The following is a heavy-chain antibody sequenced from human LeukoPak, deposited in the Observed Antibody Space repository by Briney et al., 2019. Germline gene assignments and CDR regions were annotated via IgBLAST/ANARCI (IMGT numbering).Heavy chain of an antibody. J-gene: IGHJ3*02. CDR1: GYSFTNYW. CDR2: IHPGDSET. D-gene: IGHD1/OR15-1a*01. Sequence: GESLKISCKGSGYSFTNYWIGWVRQMPGKGLEWMAIIHPGDSETRYSPSFQGQVTTSADMSITTAYLQWSSLKASDTAMYYCARRLSEHDAFDIWGQGTKVTVSS. V-gene: IGHV5-51*01. CDR3: ARRLSEHDAFDI.